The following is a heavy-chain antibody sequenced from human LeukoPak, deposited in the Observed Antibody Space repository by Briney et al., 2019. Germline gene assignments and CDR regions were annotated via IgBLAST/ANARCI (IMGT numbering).Heavy chain of an antibody. CDR3: ARDRIAVAGTGNWFDP. Sequence: GGSLRLSCSASGFPFSSYAMHWVRQAPGKGLEYVSAISSNGGTTYYADSVKGRFTISRDNSKNTLYLQMSSLRAEDTAVYYCARDRIAVAGTGNWFDPWGQGTLVTVSS. CDR2: ISSNGGTT. J-gene: IGHJ5*02. V-gene: IGHV3-64D*06. D-gene: IGHD6-19*01. CDR1: GFPFSSYA.